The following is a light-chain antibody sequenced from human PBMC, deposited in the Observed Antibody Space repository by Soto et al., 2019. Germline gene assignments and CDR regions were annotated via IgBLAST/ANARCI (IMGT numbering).Light chain of an antibody. V-gene: IGKV1-39*01. Sequence: DIQVTQSPSSLSASVGDRVTITCRASQNISSYLNWYQKKPGKAPNFLIYAASTLQSGVPPRFSGGGSWTDFTLTISGLRPEDFATYYCQQSYNTPFTFGGGTKMDIK. CDR3: QQSYNTPFT. J-gene: IGKJ4*01. CDR2: AAS. CDR1: QNISSY.